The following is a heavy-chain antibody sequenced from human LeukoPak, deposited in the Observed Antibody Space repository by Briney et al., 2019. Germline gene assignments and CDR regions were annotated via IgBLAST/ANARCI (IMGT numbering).Heavy chain of an antibody. CDR1: GYTFTGYD. V-gene: IGHV1-8*01. CDR3: ARLPYSDIVTGSNWFDP. D-gene: IGHD3-9*01. CDR2: MNPNSGNT. Sequence: ASVKVSCKASGYTFTGYDINWVRQATGQGLEWMGWMNPNSGNTGYAQKFQGRVTMTRNTSISTAYMELSSLRSEDTAVYYCARLPYSDIVTGSNWFDPWGQGILVTVSS. J-gene: IGHJ5*02.